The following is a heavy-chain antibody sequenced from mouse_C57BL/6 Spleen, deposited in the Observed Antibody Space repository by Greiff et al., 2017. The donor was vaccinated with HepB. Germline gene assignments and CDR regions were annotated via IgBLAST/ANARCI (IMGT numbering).Heavy chain of an antibody. V-gene: IGHV1-18*01. J-gene: IGHJ3*01. CDR3: ARSSIYDGYSWFAY. CDR1: GYTFTDYN. Sequence: VQLKESGPELVKPGASVKIPCKASGYTFTDYNMDWVKQSHGKSLEWIGDINPNNGGTIYNQKFKGKATLTVDKSSSTAYMELRSLTSEDTAVYYCARSSIYDGYSWFAYWGQGTLVTVSA. D-gene: IGHD2-3*01. CDR2: INPNNGGT.